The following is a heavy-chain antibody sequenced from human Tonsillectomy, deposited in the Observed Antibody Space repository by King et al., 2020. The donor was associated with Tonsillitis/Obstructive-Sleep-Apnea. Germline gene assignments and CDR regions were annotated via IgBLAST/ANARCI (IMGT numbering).Heavy chain of an antibody. CDR3: AREITTDAFDV. J-gene: IGHJ3*01. D-gene: IGHD3-3*01. V-gene: IGHV4-34*01. CDR2: IDHSGSI. CDR1: GGSFNGFY. Sequence: QVQLQQWGAGLLKPSETLSLICAVNGGSFNGFYWSWIRQPPGKGLEWIGEIDHSGSINYNPSLKSRVTISADTSKTQFSLKLSSVTAADTAVYYCAREITTDAFDVWGQGTMVTVSS.